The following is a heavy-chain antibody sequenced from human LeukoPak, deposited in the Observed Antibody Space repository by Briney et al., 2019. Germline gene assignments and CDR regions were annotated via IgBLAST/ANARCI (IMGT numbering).Heavy chain of an antibody. Sequence: GGSLRLSCAAAGFTFNNYAMSWVRQAPGKRLKWVSGISSGGSTYYADSVKGRFTISRDNSKNTLFLQMNSLRAEETAVYYCAKDTYSSSPYYFDYWGQGTLVTVSS. CDR1: GFTFNNYA. CDR2: ISSGGST. D-gene: IGHD6-6*01. CDR3: AKDTYSSSPYYFDY. J-gene: IGHJ4*02. V-gene: IGHV3-23*01.